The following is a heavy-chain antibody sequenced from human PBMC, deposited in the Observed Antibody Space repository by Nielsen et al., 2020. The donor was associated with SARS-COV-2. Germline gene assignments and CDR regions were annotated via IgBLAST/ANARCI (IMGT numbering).Heavy chain of an antibody. J-gene: IGHJ2*01. CDR3: AKGMGPVIWYFDL. CDR2: ISWNSGSI. CDR1: GFTFDDYA. D-gene: IGHD3-10*01. Sequence: SLKISCAASGFTFDDYAMHWVRQAPGKGLEWVSGISWNSGSIGYADSVKGRFTISRDNAKNSLYLQMNSLRAEDTALYYCAKGMGPVIWYFDLWGRGTLVTVSS. V-gene: IGHV3-9*01.